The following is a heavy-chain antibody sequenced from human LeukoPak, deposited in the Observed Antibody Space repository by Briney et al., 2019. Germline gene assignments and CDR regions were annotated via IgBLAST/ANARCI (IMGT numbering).Heavy chain of an antibody. V-gene: IGHV1-46*01. CDR3: ARAFYSSGWYGYFQH. J-gene: IGHJ1*01. Sequence: ASVKVSCKASGYTFTTYYMHWVRQAPGQGLEWMGVINPSGGSTSYAQKFQGRVTMTRDTSTSTVYMELSSLRSEDTAVYYCARAFYSSGWYGYFQHWGQGTLVTVSP. CDR1: GYTFTTYY. D-gene: IGHD6-19*01. CDR2: INPSGGST.